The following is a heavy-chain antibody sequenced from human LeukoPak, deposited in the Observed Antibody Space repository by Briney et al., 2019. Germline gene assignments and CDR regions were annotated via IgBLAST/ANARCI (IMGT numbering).Heavy chain of an antibody. Sequence: GGSLRLSCAASKLTFIGNWMGGFRQAAGKGVEWVANIKQDGSEKYYVDSVKGRFTISRDNAKNSLYLQMNSLRAEDTAVYYCARMVRESDYWGQGTLVTVSS. CDR1: KLTFIGNW. J-gene: IGHJ4*02. D-gene: IGHD3-10*01. CDR2: IKQDGSEK. V-gene: IGHV3-7*01. CDR3: ARMVRESDY.